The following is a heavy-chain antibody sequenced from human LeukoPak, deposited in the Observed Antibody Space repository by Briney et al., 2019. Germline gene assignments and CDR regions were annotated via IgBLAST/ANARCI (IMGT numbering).Heavy chain of an antibody. J-gene: IGHJ6*02. CDR1: GGSFSGYY. V-gene: IGHV4-34*01. CDR2: INHSGST. Sequence: SETLSLTCAVYGGSFSGYYWSWIRQPPGKGREWIGEINHSGSTNYNPSLKSRVTISVDTSKNQFSLKLSSVTAADTAVYYCARGMTGYYGSGSYGRVYYGMDVWGQGTTVTVSS. D-gene: IGHD3-10*01. CDR3: ARGMTGYYGSGSYGRVYYGMDV.